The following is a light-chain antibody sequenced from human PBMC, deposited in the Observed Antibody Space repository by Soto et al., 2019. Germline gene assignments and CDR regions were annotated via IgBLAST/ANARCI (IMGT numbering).Light chain of an antibody. CDR3: SSYTSSSTYV. CDR2: EVS. J-gene: IGLJ1*01. V-gene: IGLV2-18*02. Sequence: QSVLTQPPSVSWSPGQSVTISCTGTNSYVGSYNRVSWYQQPPGTAPKLMISEVSNRPSGVPDRFSGSKSGNTASLTISGLQAEDEADYYCSSYTSSSTYVFGTGTKVTVL. CDR1: NSYVGSYNR.